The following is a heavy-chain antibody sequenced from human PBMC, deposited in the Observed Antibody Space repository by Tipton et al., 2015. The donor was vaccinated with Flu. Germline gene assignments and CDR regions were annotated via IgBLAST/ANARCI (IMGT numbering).Heavy chain of an antibody. V-gene: IGHV4-39*07. D-gene: IGHD3-22*01. J-gene: IGHJ3*02. CDR1: GGSISSSSYY. CDR3: AHDSSGYYYGLIAFDI. CDR2: IYYSGST. Sequence: TLSLTCTVSGGSISSSSYYWGWIRQPPGKGVEWIGSIYYSGSTYYNPSLKSRVTISVDTSKNQFSLKPSSVTAADTAVYYCAHDSSGYYYGLIAFDIWGQGTMVTVSS.